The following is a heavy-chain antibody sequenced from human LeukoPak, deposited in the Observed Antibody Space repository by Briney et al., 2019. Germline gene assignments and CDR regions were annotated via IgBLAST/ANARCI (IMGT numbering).Heavy chain of an antibody. V-gene: IGHV3-30-3*01. CDR2: ISYDGSNK. J-gene: IGHJ4*02. CDR3: ARDGTGGRYAYFDY. CDR1: GFTFSSYA. Sequence: PGRSLRLSCAASGFTFSSYAMHWVRQAPGKGLEWVAVISYDGSNKYYADSVKGRFTISRDNSKNTLYLQMNSLRAEDTAVYYCARDGTGGRYAYFDYWGQGTLVTVSS. D-gene: IGHD2-8*02.